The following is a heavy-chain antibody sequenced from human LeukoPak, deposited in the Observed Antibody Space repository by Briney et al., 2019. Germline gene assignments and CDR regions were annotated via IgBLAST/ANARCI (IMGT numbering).Heavy chain of an antibody. Sequence: GGSLRLSCAASGFIFSNYAMHWVRQAPGKGLEWVALISSDGSKTYHADSVRGRFSISRDNSKNTLYLQLNSLRAEDTAVYYCAKARYGDYNDYWGQGTLVTVSS. CDR1: GFIFSNYA. D-gene: IGHD4-17*01. CDR3: AKARYGDYNDY. V-gene: IGHV3-30*07. J-gene: IGHJ4*02. CDR2: ISSDGSKT.